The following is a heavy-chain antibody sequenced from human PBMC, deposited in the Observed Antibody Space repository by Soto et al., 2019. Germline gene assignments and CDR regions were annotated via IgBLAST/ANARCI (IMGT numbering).Heavy chain of an antibody. CDR1: GFRFSDYS. D-gene: IGHD6-19*01. CDR3: AKGRGQWPFQYYFDY. V-gene: IGHV3-48*01. Sequence: GGSLRLSCAASGFRFSDYSMNWVRQAPGRGLEWVSYISSSSFTIHYADSVEGRFTISRDNAKNSLYLQMSSLRVEDTAVYYCAKGRGQWPFQYYFDYWGQGTLVTVSS. CDR2: ISSSSFTI. J-gene: IGHJ4*02.